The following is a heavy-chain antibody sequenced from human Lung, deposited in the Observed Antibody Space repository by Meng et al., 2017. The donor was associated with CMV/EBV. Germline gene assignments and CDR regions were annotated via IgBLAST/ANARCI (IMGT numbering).Heavy chain of an antibody. CDR2: IRYDGSNE. CDR3: AKDVGSSGYYYGDAFDI. Sequence: GGSLRLXCAASGFTFSSYGMHWVRQAPGKGLEWVAFIRYDGSNEYYADSVKGRFTISRDNSKNTLYLQMNSLRAEDTAVYYCAKDVGSSGYYYGDAFDIWGQGKXV. J-gene: IGHJ3*02. V-gene: IGHV3-30*02. D-gene: IGHD3-22*01. CDR1: GFTFSSYG.